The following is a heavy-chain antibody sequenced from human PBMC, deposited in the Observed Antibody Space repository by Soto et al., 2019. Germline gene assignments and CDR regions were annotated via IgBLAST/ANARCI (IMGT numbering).Heavy chain of an antibody. D-gene: IGHD6-13*01. CDR2: ISYDGSNK. V-gene: IGHV3-30*18. J-gene: IGHJ4*02. Sequence: QVQLVESGGGVVQPGRSLRLSCAASGFTFSSYGMHWVRQAPGKGLEWVTMISYDGSNKYYADSVKGRFTISRDNSKNTLYLQMNSLRADDTAVYYCAKDRSSTWSFDYWGQGTLVTVSS. CDR3: AKDRSSTWSFDY. CDR1: GFTFSSYG.